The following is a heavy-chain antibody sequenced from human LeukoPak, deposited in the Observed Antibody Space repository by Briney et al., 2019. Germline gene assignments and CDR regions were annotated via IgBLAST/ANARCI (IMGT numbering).Heavy chain of an antibody. CDR3: ARGGIPQEYYFDY. CDR2: INWNGGST. D-gene: IGHD2-21*01. V-gene: IGHV3-20*01. J-gene: IGHJ4*02. Sequence: PGGSLRLSCAASGFTFDDYGMSWVRQAPGKGLEWVSGINWNGGSTGYADSVKGRFAISRDNAKNSLYLQMNSLRAEDTALYHCARGGIPQEYYFDYWGQGTLVTVSS. CDR1: GFTFDDYG.